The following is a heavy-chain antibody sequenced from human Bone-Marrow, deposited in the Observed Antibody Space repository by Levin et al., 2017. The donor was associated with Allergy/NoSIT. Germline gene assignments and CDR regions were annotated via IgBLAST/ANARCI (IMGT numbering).Heavy chain of an antibody. D-gene: IGHD3-22*01. J-gene: IGHJ4*02. CDR2: MSNSGVII. CDR3: ARDPGDYYDHTGAFDY. CDR1: GFPFSDYY. Sequence: GESLKISCAASGFPFSDYYMSWVRQAPGKGLEWVSFMSNSGVIIYYADSVKGRFTISRDNAMNSLFLQMNSLRAEDTAVYYCARDPGDYYDHTGAFDYWGQGTVVAVS. V-gene: IGHV3-11*01.